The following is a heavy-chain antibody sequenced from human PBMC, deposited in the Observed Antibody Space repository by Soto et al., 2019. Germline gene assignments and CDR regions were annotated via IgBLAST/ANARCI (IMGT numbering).Heavy chain of an antibody. CDR2: ISYDGSNK. J-gene: IGHJ6*02. D-gene: IGHD6-19*01. CDR3: AKDRGGSGSGKDV. CDR1: GFTFSSYG. V-gene: IGHV3-30*18. Sequence: PWGSLRLSCAASGFTFSSYGMHWVRQAPGKGLEWVAVISYDGSNKYYADSVKGRFTISRDNSKNTLYLQMNSLRAEDTAVYYCAKDRGGSGSGKDVWGQGTTVTVSS.